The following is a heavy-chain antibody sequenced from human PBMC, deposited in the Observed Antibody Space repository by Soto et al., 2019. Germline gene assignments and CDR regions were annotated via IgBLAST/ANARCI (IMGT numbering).Heavy chain of an antibody. D-gene: IGHD4-17*01. J-gene: IGHJ4*02. CDR1: GGSFSGYY. CDR3: ARGTGGGDYGGGNFDY. CDR2: INHSGST. Sequence: SETLSLTCAVYGGSFSGYYWSWIRQPPGKGLEWIGEINHSGSTNYNPSLKSRVTISVDTSKNQFSLKLSSVTAADTAVYYCARGTGGGDYGGGNFDYWGQGTLVTVSS. V-gene: IGHV4-34*01.